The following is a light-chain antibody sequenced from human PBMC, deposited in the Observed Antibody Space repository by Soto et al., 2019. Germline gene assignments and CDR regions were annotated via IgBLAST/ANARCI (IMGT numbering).Light chain of an antibody. V-gene: IGLV2-14*03. CDR3: NSYTSSNSYV. CDR1: SSDVGGYNY. CDR2: NVS. J-gene: IGLJ1*01. Sequence: QSALTQPASVSGSPGQWITISCTGTSSDVGGYNYVSWYQHHPGKGPKLIIYNVSDRPSGVSSRFSGSKSGNTASLTISGLQAEDEAYYYCNSYTSSNSYVFGTGTKVTVL.